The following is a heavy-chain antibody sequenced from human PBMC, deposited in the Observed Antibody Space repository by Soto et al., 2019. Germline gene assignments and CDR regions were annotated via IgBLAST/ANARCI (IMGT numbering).Heavy chain of an antibody. D-gene: IGHD3-3*01. CDR1: GYTFTSYG. J-gene: IGHJ3*02. Sequence: GASVKVSCKASGYTFTSYGISWVRQAPGQGLEWMGWISAYNGNTNYAQKLQGRVTMTTDTSTSTAYMELRSLRSDDTAVYYFARDFWRYYDFWSGYYSAFDIWGQGTMVTVSS. CDR3: ARDFWRYYDFWSGYYSAFDI. V-gene: IGHV1-18*01. CDR2: ISAYNGNT.